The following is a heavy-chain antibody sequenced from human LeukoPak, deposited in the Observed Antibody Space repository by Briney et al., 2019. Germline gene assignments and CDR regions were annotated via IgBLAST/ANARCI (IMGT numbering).Heavy chain of an antibody. Sequence: GGSLRLSCAASGFTFSYYWMSWVRQAPGKGLEWVANIEEDGDTTYYVDSVKGRFTISRDNANNSLYLLMNSLGDEDTAVYYCAGSSGEWAPHACWGQGTLVTASS. J-gene: IGHJ4*02. D-gene: IGHD1-26*01. CDR2: IEEDGDTT. CDR1: GFTFSYYW. V-gene: IGHV3-7*01. CDR3: AGSSGEWAPHAC.